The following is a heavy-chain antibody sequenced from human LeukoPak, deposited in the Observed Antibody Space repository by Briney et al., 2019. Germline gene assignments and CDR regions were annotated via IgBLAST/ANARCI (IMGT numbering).Heavy chain of an antibody. J-gene: IGHJ5*02. V-gene: IGHV4-4*07. Sequence: MSSETLSLTCTVSGGSISSYYWSWIRQPAGKGLEWIGRIYTSGSTNYNPILKSRVTISVDKSKNQFSLKLSSVTAADTAVYYCARDHQQSNWFDPWGQGTLVTVSS. CDR1: GGSISSYY. CDR3: ARDHQQSNWFDP. CDR2: IYTSGST. D-gene: IGHD4-11*01.